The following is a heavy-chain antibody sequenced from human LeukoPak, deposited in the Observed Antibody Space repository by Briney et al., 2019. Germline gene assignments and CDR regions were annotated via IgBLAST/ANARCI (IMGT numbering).Heavy chain of an antibody. J-gene: IGHJ4*02. CDR1: GFTFSSYT. Sequence: GGSLRLSCAASGFTFSSYTMNWVRQPPGKGLEWVSNIGTSSTAIYYADSVKGRFTISRDNSKNTLYLQMNSLRAEDTAVYYCAKDRPYSSSWYYFDYWGQGTLVTVSS. CDR2: IGTSSTAI. D-gene: IGHD6-13*01. V-gene: IGHV3-48*01. CDR3: AKDRPYSSSWYYFDY.